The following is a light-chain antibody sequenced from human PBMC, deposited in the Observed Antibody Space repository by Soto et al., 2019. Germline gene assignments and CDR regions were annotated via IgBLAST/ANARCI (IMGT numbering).Light chain of an antibody. CDR3: QQRRGT. CDR1: QSVSSY. Sequence: EIVLPQSPATLSLSPGERATLSCRASQSVSSYLAWYQQKPGQAPRLLIYDASNRATGIPARFSGSGSGTDFTLTISSLEPEDFAVYYCQQRRGTFGPGTKVDIK. J-gene: IGKJ3*01. CDR2: DAS. V-gene: IGKV3-11*01.